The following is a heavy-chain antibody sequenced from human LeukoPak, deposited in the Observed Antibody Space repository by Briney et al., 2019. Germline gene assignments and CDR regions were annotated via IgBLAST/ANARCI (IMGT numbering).Heavy chain of an antibody. CDR1: GYSFTSYW. CDR2: IYPGDSDT. D-gene: IGHD1-1*01. CDR3: ARRTGPGGYYYGMDV. V-gene: IGHV5-51*01. Sequence: PGESLKISGKGSGYSFTSYWIGWVRQMPGKGLEWMGIIYPGDSDTRYSPSFQGQVTISADKSISTAYLQWSSLKASDTAMYYCARRTGPGGYYYGMDVWGQGTTVTVSS. J-gene: IGHJ6*02.